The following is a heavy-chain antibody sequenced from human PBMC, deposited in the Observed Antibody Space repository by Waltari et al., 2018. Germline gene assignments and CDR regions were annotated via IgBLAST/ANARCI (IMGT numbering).Heavy chain of an antibody. Sequence: QVQLQESGPGLVKPSETLSLTCTVSGGSISSYYWHWIRQPPGNGLEWIGYIYYSGSTNYNPARKSRVTISGDTSKNQFSLKLSSVTAADTAVYYCARDQKRYSSSWEPYYYYGMDVWGQGTTVTVSS. V-gene: IGHV4-59*01. CDR3: ARDQKRYSSSWEPYYYYGMDV. D-gene: IGHD6-13*01. CDR1: GGSISSYY. J-gene: IGHJ6*02. CDR2: IYYSGST.